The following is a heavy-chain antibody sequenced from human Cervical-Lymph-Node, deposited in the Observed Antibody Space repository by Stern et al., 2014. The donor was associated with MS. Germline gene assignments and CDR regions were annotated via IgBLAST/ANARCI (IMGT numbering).Heavy chain of an antibody. D-gene: IGHD1-14*01. J-gene: IGHJ3*02. CDR1: GGSISSSNW. CDR2: IYHSGGT. Sequence: QVQLQESGPGLVKPSGTLSLTCAVSGGSISSSNWWSWVRQSPVKGLEGIGEIYHSGGTKYSPSFEIRVIISVDNSKNQFSLKLSYVTAADTAVYYCARELPDLNAFDIWGQGTMVTVSS. CDR3: ARELPDLNAFDI. V-gene: IGHV4-4*02.